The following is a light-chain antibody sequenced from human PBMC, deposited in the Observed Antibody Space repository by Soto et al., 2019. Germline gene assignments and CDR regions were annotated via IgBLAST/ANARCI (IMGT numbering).Light chain of an antibody. CDR1: QSFSSGF. J-gene: IGKJ1*01. CDR2: GAS. Sequence: EIVLTQSPGTLSLSPGEIATLSCRASQSFSSGFLAWYQQKPGQAPRLLIYGASTRATDIPDRFSGSGSGTDFTLTISRLEPDDFAVYFCHQYGSSPETFGQGTKVEIK. CDR3: HQYGSSPET. V-gene: IGKV3-20*01.